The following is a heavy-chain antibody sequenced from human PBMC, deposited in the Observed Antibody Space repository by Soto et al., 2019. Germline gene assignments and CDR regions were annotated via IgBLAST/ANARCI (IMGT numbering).Heavy chain of an antibody. J-gene: IGHJ4*02. D-gene: IGHD3-10*01. Sequence: ASVKVSCKTSGYTFTTYPIHWVRQAPGQGLEWMGWINPANGDRGYSREWQGRITIIRDTSAGTVYVELGRLTSEDTAVYYCARKDYYRSGVYHFDYWGQGTLVTVSS. CDR3: ARKDYYRSGVYHFDY. CDR1: GYTFTTYP. CDR2: INPANGDR. V-gene: IGHV1-3*01.